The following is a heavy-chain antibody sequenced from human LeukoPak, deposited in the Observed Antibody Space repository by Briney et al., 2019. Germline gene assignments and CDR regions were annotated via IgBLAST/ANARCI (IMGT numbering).Heavy chain of an antibody. CDR2: ISAGGGST. Sequence: PGGSLRLSCAASGXTFSDYSMTWVRQAPGKGLFWVLGISAGGGSTYYADSVKGRFTISRDNSRNTLHLQMNSLRAEDTAVYYCAKDAAGPEYWGQGTLVTVSS. D-gene: IGHD6-13*01. CDR1: GXTFSDYS. CDR3: AKDAAGPEY. J-gene: IGHJ4*02. V-gene: IGHV3-23*01.